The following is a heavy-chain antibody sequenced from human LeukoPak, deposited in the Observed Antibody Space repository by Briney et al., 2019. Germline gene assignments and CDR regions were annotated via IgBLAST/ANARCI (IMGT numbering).Heavy chain of an antibody. CDR3: ARHLGLKWFDP. V-gene: IGHV4-4*09. CDR1: RGSFTSYF. J-gene: IGHJ5*02. CDR2: IYTSGNT. Sequence: SETLSLTCTVSRGSFTSYFWTWIRQPPEKGLEWIGYIYTSGNTNYNPSLRSRVTISLYTSKHKISLKRTSVTAAHTAVYYCARHLGLKWFDPWRQGTLVTVSS. D-gene: IGHD3-16*01.